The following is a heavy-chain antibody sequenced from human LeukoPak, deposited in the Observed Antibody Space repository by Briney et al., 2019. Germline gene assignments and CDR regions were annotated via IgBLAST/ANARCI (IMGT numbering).Heavy chain of an antibody. J-gene: IGHJ4*02. CDR3: ARSGYGEYDF. D-gene: IGHD5-12*01. V-gene: IGHV3-48*04. CDR1: GFAFSNYS. CDR2: ISSSSSAI. Sequence: PGGSLRLSCAASGFAFSNYSMNWVRQAPGKGLEWVSYISSSSSAIYYADSVKGRFTVSRDNTKNSLYLQMTSLSAEDTAVYYCARSGYGEYDFWGQGTLVTVSS.